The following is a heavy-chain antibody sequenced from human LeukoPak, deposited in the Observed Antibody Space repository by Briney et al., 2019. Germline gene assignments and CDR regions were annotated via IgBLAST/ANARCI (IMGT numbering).Heavy chain of an antibody. V-gene: IGHV3-48*04. CDR3: AKEGDNTGYRYFDD. CDR1: GFKLIGYS. CDR2: INSSSGTI. D-gene: IGHD3-22*01. Sequence: GGSLRLSCAASGFKLIGYSMSWVRQAPGKGLEWVSYINSSSGTIIYADSVKGRFTISRDNAKNSLYLQMNSLRAEDTAVYYCAKEGDNTGYRYFDDWGQGTLVTVSS. J-gene: IGHJ4*02.